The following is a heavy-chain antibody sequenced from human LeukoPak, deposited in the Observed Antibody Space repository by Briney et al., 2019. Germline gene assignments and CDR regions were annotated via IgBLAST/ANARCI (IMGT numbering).Heavy chain of an antibody. Sequence: SETLSLTCTVSGGSISSYYWSWIRQPPGKGLEWIGEINHSGSTNYNPSLKSRVTISVDTSKNQFSLKLSSVTAADTAVYYCARNATNFDSWGQGTLVTVSS. CDR2: INHSGST. CDR1: GGSISSYY. J-gene: IGHJ4*02. CDR3: ARNATNFDS. V-gene: IGHV4-34*01. D-gene: IGHD1-1*01.